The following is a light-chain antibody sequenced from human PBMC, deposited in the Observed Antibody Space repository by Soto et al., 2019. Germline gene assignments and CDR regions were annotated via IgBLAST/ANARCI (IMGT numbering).Light chain of an antibody. CDR3: PQYGSSAWT. CDR2: GAS. V-gene: IGKV3-20*01. CDR1: QSVSSSY. Sequence: EIVLTQSPGTLSLSPGERATLSCRASQSVSSSYLAWYQQKPGQAPRPRIYGASSRAIGIPDRFSGTGSGTDLTLTISRLEPEGFAVYYCPQYGSSAWTFGQGTKVEIK. J-gene: IGKJ1*01.